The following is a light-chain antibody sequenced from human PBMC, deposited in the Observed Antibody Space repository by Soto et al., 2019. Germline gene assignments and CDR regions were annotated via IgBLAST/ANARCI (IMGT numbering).Light chain of an antibody. CDR3: SSYTSRSSVV. V-gene: IGLV2-18*02. CDR1: SSDVGSYNR. Sequence: QSALTQPPSVSGSPGQAGTISCTGTSSDVGSYNRVSWYQQPPGTAPKLMIYEVSNRPSGVPDRFSGSKSGNTASLTISGLQDEDEADYYCSSYTSRSSVVFGGGTKLTV. CDR2: EVS. J-gene: IGLJ2*01.